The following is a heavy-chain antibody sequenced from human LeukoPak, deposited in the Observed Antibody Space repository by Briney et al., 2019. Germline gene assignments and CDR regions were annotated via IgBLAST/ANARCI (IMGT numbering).Heavy chain of an antibody. J-gene: IGHJ6*02. CDR1: GGSISSGDYY. D-gene: IGHD3-3*01. Sequence: SETLSLTCTVSGGSISSGDYYWSWIRQPPGKGLEWIGYIYYSGSTYYNPSLKSRVTISVDTSKNQFSLKLSSVTAADTAVYYCARDTFWSGYYSRYYYYGMDVWGQGTTVTVSS. CDR2: IYYSGST. V-gene: IGHV4-30-4*01. CDR3: ARDTFWSGYYSRYYYYGMDV.